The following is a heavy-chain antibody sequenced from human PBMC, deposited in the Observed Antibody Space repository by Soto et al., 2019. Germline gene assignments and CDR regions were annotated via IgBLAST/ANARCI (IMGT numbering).Heavy chain of an antibody. CDR1: GFSFSSCSYY. V-gene: IGHV4-61*01. D-gene: IGHD3-9*01. CDR2: IYYSGST. J-gene: IGHJ4*02. CDR3: ARYLSLDY. Sequence: AGTLSLSCAVSGFSFSSCSYYWGWIRQPPRKGLEWIGYIYYSGSTNYNPSLKSRVTISVYTYKNQFSLKLSSVTAADTAVYYCARYLSLDYWGQGTLVTVSS.